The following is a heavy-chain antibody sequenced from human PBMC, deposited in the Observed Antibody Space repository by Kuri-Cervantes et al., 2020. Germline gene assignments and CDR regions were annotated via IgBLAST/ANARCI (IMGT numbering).Heavy chain of an antibody. D-gene: IGHD2-2*01. Sequence: GGSLRLSCAASGFTFSSYDMHWVRQATGKGLEWVSAIGTAGDTYYPGSVKGRFTISRENAKNSLYLQMNSLRAEDTAVYYCARDRRYDQLLSLYYFDYWGQGTLVTVSS. CDR2: IGTAGDT. CDR1: GFTFSSYD. J-gene: IGHJ4*02. V-gene: IGHV3-13*01. CDR3: ARDRRYDQLLSLYYFDY.